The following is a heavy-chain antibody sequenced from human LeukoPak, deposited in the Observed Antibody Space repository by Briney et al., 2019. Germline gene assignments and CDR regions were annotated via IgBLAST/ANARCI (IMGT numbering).Heavy chain of an antibody. Sequence: GASVKVSCKASGGTFSSYAISWVRQAPGQGLEWMGGIIPIFGTANYAQKFQGRVTITADESTSTAYMELSSLRSEDTAVYYCARGRNRRNYYDSSGYYSGAFDIWGQGTMVTASS. CDR3: ARGRNRRNYYDSSGYYSGAFDI. V-gene: IGHV1-69*13. J-gene: IGHJ3*02. CDR1: GGTFSSYA. CDR2: IIPIFGTA. D-gene: IGHD3-22*01.